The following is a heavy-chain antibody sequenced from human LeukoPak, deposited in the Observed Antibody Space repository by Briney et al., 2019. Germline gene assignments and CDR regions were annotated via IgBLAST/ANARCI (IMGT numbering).Heavy chain of an antibody. CDR3: ARETTTGYWKTFDY. D-gene: IGHD2-15*01. Sequence: SETLSLTCTVSGGSISSGGYYWSWIRQHPGKGLEWIGYIYYSGSTYYNPSLKSRVTISVDTSKNQFSLKLSSVTAADTAVYYCARETTTGYWKTFDYWGQGTLVTVSS. CDR2: IYYSGST. CDR1: GGSISSGGYY. J-gene: IGHJ4*02. V-gene: IGHV4-31*03.